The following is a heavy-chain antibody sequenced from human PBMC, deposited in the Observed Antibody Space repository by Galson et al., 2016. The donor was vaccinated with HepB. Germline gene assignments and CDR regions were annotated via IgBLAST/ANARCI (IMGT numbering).Heavy chain of an antibody. CDR1: ELPFNNCP. CDR3: AREWELGGYFVY. D-gene: IGHD1-26*01. CDR2: LSHDGVTK. Sequence: SLSLSCAASELPFNNCPLHWVRQAPGKGLEWVAALSHDGVTKFYADSVRARFTISRDKSKTTVYLQMDGLSAEDTAVYYCAREWELGGYFVYWGQGTLVTVSS. V-gene: IGHV3-30-3*01. J-gene: IGHJ4*02.